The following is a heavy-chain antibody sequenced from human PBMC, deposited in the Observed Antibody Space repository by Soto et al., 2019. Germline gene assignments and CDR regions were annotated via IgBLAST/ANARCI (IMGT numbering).Heavy chain of an antibody. Sequence: GGSLRLSCAASGFTFSSYAMSWVRQAPGKGLEWVSAISGSGGSTYYADSVKGRFTISRDNSKNTLHLQMNSLRAEDTAVYYCAKVVGFLEWLSPPYYFDYWGQGTLVTVSS. J-gene: IGHJ4*02. CDR2: ISGSGGST. D-gene: IGHD3-3*01. CDR1: GFTFSSYA. CDR3: AKVVGFLEWLSPPYYFDY. V-gene: IGHV3-23*01.